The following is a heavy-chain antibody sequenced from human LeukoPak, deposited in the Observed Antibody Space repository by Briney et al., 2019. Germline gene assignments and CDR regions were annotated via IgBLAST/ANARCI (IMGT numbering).Heavy chain of an antibody. CDR2: IGGRDGST. CDR1: GFTFSSYW. J-gene: IGHJ4*02. CDR3: AKGHYYGSGSLDY. Sequence: PGGSLRLSCAASGFTFSSYWMSWVRQAPGKGLEWVSAIGGRDGSTYYADSVKGRFTISRDNSKSTLYVQMNSLRAEDTAVYYCAKGHYYGSGSLDYWGQGTLVTVSS. D-gene: IGHD3-10*01. V-gene: IGHV3-23*01.